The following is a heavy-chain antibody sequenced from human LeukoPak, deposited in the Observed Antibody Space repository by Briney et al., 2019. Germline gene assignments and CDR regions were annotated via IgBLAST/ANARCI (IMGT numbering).Heavy chain of an antibody. V-gene: IGHV3-48*03. CDR2: ISSIGSTI. CDR3: ARDPRRAYSYGPKRDNNYFDY. J-gene: IGHJ4*02. CDR1: GFTFSSYE. Sequence: GGSLRLSCAAAGFTFSSYEMNWVRQAPGKGREWVSYISSIGSTIYYADSVKGRFTISRDNAKNSLYLQMNSLRAEDTAVYYCARDPRRAYSYGPKRDNNYFDYWGQGTLVTVSS. D-gene: IGHD5-18*01.